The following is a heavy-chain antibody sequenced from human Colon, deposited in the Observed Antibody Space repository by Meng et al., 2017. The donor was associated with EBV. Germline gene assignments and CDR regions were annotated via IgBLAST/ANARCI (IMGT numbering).Heavy chain of an antibody. V-gene: IGHV4-59*03. CDR3: AQYIRVAGTYYLDH. D-gene: IGHD2/OR15-2a*01. CDR2: IYYTGST. Sequence: VQMQEAGPGLVKPSEALSLTSSVSGGSISGYYWSWCRRSPGMELEWMGYIYYTGSTNYSPSLERRATFSVDTSKNQFSLRLTSVTAADTAKYYCAQYIRVAGTYYLDHWGPGILVTVSS. J-gene: IGHJ4*02. CDR1: GGSISGYY.